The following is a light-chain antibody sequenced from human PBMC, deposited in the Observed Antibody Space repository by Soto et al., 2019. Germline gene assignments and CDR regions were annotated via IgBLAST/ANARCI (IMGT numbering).Light chain of an antibody. Sequence: ERLMRQSPATLSVSPGERATLACGASQGVSSNLSWYQQKPGQAPRLLIYGASSRATGIPDRFSGSGSGTDFTLTISSLEPEDFAVYYCQQRDIWPWTFGQGTKVDIK. CDR3: QQRDIWPWT. CDR2: GAS. J-gene: IGKJ1*01. CDR1: QGVSSN. V-gene: IGKV3D-15*01.